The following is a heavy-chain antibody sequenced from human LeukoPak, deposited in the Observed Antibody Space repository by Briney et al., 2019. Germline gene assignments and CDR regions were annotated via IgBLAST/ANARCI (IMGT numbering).Heavy chain of an antibody. CDR1: GFTFSNYA. Sequence: GGSLRLSCAASGFTFSNYAMNWVRQAPGKGLEWVSSISSSSSYIYYADSVKGRFTISRDNAKNSLYLQMNSLRAEDTALYYCARGMNGGYDSHFDYWGQGTLVTVSS. J-gene: IGHJ4*02. V-gene: IGHV3-21*04. D-gene: IGHD5-12*01. CDR2: ISSSSSYI. CDR3: ARGMNGGYDSHFDY.